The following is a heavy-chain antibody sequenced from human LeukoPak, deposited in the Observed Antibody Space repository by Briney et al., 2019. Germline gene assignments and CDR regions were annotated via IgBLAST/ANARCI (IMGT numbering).Heavy chain of an antibody. D-gene: IGHD2-2*01. CDR3: AREGYCSSTSCLWFDP. CDR2: ISAYNGNT. Sequence: GASVKASCKASGYTFTSYGISWVRQAPGQGLEGMGWISAYNGNTNYAQKLQGRVTMTTDTSTSTAYMELRSLRSDDTAVYYCAREGYCSSTSCLWFDPWGQGTLVTVSS. V-gene: IGHV1-18*01. J-gene: IGHJ5*02. CDR1: GYTFTSYG.